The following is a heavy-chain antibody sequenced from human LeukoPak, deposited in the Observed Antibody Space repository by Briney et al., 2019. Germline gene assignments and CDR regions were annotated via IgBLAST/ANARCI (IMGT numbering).Heavy chain of an antibody. V-gene: IGHV3-53*01. CDR3: ARGVAVAGTIYFDY. D-gene: IGHD6-19*01. J-gene: IGHJ4*02. CDR1: GFTVSSKY. Sequence: GGSLRLSCAASGFTVSSKYMSWVRQAPGKGLEWVSVIHSGGSSYYADSVKGRFTISRDNSKNTLYIQMNSLRAEDTAVYYCARGVAVAGTIYFDYWGQGTLVTVSS. CDR2: IHSGGSS.